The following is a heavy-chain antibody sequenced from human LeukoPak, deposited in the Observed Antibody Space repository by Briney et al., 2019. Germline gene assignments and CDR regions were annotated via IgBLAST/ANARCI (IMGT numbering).Heavy chain of an antibody. CDR1: AGSFISSSHH. CDR3: VRHDGRGGATMGAFDS. CDR2: VYYGRTT. Sequence: SETLSLTCTVSAGSFISSSHHWGWIRQSPGKGLEWIGSVYYGRTTYYDPSLDGRVTVSLDTSANQFSLQLNSVTAADTAVYYCVRHDGRGGATMGAFDSWGQGSLVTVSS. J-gene: IGHJ5*01. D-gene: IGHD5-12*01. V-gene: IGHV4-39*01.